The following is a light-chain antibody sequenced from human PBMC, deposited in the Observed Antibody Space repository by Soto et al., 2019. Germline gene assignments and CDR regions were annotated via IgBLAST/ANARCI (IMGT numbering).Light chain of an antibody. CDR2: SNN. V-gene: IGLV1-44*01. Sequence: QAVVTQPPSASGAPGQRVTISCSGSSSNIGSNTVTWYQQLPGTAPRLLIHSNNQRPSGVPDRFSGSKSGTSASLAISGLQSEDEADYYCAAWDDSLNGYVFGAGTKVTVL. CDR3: AAWDDSLNGYV. CDR1: SSNIGSNT. J-gene: IGLJ1*01.